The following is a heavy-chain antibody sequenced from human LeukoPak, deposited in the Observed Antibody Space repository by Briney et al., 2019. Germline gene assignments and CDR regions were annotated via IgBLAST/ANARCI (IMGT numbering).Heavy chain of an antibody. D-gene: IGHD3-3*01. Sequence: GGSLRLSCAASGFTFSSYSMNGVRQAPGKGLEWVSYISSSSSTIYYADSVKGRFTISRDNAKNSLYLQMNSLRAEDTAVYYCARFKKTIFGVVIHFDYWGQGTLVTVSS. J-gene: IGHJ4*02. CDR1: GFTFSSYS. V-gene: IGHV3-48*01. CDR2: ISSSSSTI. CDR3: ARFKKTIFGVVIHFDY.